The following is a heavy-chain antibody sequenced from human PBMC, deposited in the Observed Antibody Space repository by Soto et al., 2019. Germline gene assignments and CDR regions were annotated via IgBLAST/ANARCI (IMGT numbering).Heavy chain of an antibody. CDR2: IIPVFGTP. Sequence: QVPLVPSGAEVKKPGSSVKVSCKASGGTFNRHAISWVRQAPGQGLEWMGGIIPVFGTPNYAQKFQGRVTITADESTSTAFMEWSSLRSEDTAVYYCARQFCSGGRCYYYYGMDVWCQGTTVTVSS. D-gene: IGHD2-15*01. J-gene: IGHJ6*02. CDR1: GGTFNRHA. V-gene: IGHV1-69*01. CDR3: ARQFCSGGRCYYYYGMDV.